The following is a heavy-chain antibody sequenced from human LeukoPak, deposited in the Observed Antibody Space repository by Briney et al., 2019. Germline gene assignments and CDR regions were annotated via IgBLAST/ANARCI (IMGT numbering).Heavy chain of an antibody. CDR2: LSTGGGTA. J-gene: IGHJ4*02. D-gene: IGHD3-10*01. V-gene: IGHV3-23*01. Sequence: GGSLRLSCSASGFTFSSYAMNWVRQAPGKGLEWVSTLSTGGGTAYYADSVKGRFTISRDNSKNTLYLQMNSLRAEDTAVYYCARYDGGSGPFDYWGQGTLVTVSS. CDR1: GFTFSSYA. CDR3: ARYDGGSGPFDY.